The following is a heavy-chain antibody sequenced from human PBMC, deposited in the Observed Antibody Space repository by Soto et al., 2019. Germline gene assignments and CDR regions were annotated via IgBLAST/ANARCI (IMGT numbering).Heavy chain of an antibody. J-gene: IGHJ6*02. CDR3: ARDPSYYGMDV. Sequence: QVQLVQSGAEEKKPGASVKVSCKASGYTFTSYAMHWVRQAPGQRLEWMGWINAGNGNTKYSQKFQGRVTITRDTAASTGYMELRNLRTEDTAVDYCARDPSYYGMDVWGQGTTVTVSS. CDR1: GYTFTSYA. CDR2: INAGNGNT. V-gene: IGHV1-3*05.